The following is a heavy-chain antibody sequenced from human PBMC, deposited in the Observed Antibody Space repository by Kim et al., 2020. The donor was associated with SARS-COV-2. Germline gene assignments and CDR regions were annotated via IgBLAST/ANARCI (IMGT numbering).Heavy chain of an antibody. V-gene: IGHV3-21*01. Sequence: GGSLRLSCAASGFTFSSYSMNWVRQAPGKGLEWVSSISSSSYIYYADSVKGRFTISRDNAKNSLYLQMNSLRAEDTAVYYCAREDYGGNYWYFDLWGRGTLVTVSS. CDR1: GFTFSSYS. CDR3: AREDYGGNYWYFDL. D-gene: IGHD4-17*01. CDR2: ISSSSYI. J-gene: IGHJ2*01.